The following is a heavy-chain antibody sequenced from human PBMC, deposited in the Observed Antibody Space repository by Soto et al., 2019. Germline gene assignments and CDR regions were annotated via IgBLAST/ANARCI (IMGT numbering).Heavy chain of an antibody. J-gene: IGHJ6*02. CDR2: ISYDGTNK. V-gene: IGHV3-30*18. Sequence: QVQLVDSGGGEVQPGRSLTISCAASGFTFSTYGMHAVRQTPGKGLEWVALISYDGTNKFYSDSVKGRFTISRDNFKNTLTLQMNSLRADDTAVYSCAKDLQSYGDYDYYCYGMDVWGLGTRVTVSS. D-gene: IGHD4-17*01. CDR3: AKDLQSYGDYDYYCYGMDV. CDR1: GFTFSTYG.